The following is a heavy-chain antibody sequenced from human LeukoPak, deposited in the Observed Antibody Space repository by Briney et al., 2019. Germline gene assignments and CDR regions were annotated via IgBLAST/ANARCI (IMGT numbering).Heavy chain of an antibody. J-gene: IGHJ6*03. Sequence: ASVKVSCKASGYTFTGYDINWVRQATGQGLEWMGWMNPNSGNTGYAQKFQGRVTMTRNTSISTAYMELSSLRSEDTAVYYCARGVSVYYYYYMNVWGKGTTVTISS. CDR1: GYTFTGYD. V-gene: IGHV1-8*01. CDR3: ARGVSVYYYYYMNV. D-gene: IGHD3-16*02. CDR2: MNPNSGNT.